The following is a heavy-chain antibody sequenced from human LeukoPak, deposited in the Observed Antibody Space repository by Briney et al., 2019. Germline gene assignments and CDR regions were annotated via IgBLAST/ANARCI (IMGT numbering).Heavy chain of an antibody. D-gene: IGHD3-22*01. Sequence: PSQTLSLTCTVSGGSISSGSYYWSWIRQPAGKGLEWIGRIYTSGSTNYNPSLKSRVTISVDTSKNQFSLKLSSVTAADTAVYYCARSGYYKSQPRSDYWGQGTLVTVSS. J-gene: IGHJ4*02. CDR3: ARSGYYKSQPRSDY. V-gene: IGHV4-61*02. CDR1: GGSISSGSYY. CDR2: IYTSGST.